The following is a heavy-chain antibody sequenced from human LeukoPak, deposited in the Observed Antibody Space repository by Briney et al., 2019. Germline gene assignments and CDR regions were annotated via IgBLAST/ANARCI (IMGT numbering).Heavy chain of an antibody. CDR1: GGSFSGYY. V-gene: IGHV4-34*01. D-gene: IGHD3-3*01. J-gene: IGHJ5*02. CDR2: INHSGST. Sequence: TSETLSLTCAVYGGSFSGYYWSWIRQPPGKGLEWIGEINHSGSTNYNPSLKSRVTISVDTSKNQFSLKLSSVTAADTAVYYCAREGARGYDFWSGSNWFDPWGQGTPVTVSS. CDR3: AREGARGYDFWSGSNWFDP.